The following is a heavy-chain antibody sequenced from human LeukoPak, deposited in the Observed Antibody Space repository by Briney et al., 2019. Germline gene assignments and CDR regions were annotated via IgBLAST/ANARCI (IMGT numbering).Heavy chain of an antibody. CDR3: AREEWDCSSTSCYWPHYYYYYMDV. V-gene: IGHV1-69*05. CDR1: GGTFSSYA. J-gene: IGHJ6*03. D-gene: IGHD2-2*01. CDR2: IIPIFGTA. Sequence: ASVKVSCKASGGTFSSYAISWVRQAPGQGLEWMGGIIPIFGTANYAQKLQGRVTMTTDTSTSTAYMELRSLRSDDTAVYYCAREEWDCSSTSCYWPHYYYYYMDVWGKGTTVTVSS.